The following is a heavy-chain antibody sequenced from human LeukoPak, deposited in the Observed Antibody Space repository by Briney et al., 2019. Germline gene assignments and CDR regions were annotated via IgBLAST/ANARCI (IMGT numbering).Heavy chain of an antibody. V-gene: IGHV3-48*04. D-gene: IGHD1-26*01. CDR2: ISSSGSTI. CDR1: GFTFSSYS. Sequence: GGSLRLSCAASGFTFSSYSMNWIRQAPGKGLEWVSYISSSGSTIYYADSVKGRFTISRDNAKNSLYLQMNSLRAEDTAVYYCARVWYSGSYPVDYWGQGTLVTVSS. CDR3: ARVWYSGSYPVDY. J-gene: IGHJ4*02.